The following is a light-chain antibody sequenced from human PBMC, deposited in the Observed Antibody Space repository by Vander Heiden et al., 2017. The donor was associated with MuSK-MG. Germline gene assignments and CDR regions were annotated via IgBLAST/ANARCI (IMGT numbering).Light chain of an antibody. CDR1: NGDIGGYNY. Sequence: QSALSQPASVSGSPGQSITIACTGPNGDIGGYNYVSWFQQHPGTAPKLLIYDVYNRPLGVSNRCSGSKSGTTASLTITGLQAEDEADYYCSSYTRDSDLYVFGTGTKVTVL. V-gene: IGLV2-14*03. CDR2: DVY. J-gene: IGLJ1*01. CDR3: SSYTRDSDLYV.